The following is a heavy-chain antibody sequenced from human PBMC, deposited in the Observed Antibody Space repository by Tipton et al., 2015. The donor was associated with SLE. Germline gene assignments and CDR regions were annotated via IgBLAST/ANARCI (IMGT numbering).Heavy chain of an antibody. V-gene: IGHV3-21*01. CDR2: ISSSSSYI. Sequence: SLRLSCAASGFTFSSYSMNWVRQAPGKGLEWVSSISSSSSYIYYADSVKGRFTISRDNAKNSLYLQMNSLRAEDTAVYYCARTRDSITIFGVLDYWGQGTLVTVSS. D-gene: IGHD3-3*01. CDR1: GFTFSSYS. CDR3: ARTRDSITIFGVLDY. J-gene: IGHJ4*02.